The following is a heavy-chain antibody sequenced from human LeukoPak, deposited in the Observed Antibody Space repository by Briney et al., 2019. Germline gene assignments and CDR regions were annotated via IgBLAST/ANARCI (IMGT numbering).Heavy chain of an antibody. CDR2: INHSGST. V-gene: IGHV4-34*01. D-gene: IGHD4-17*01. J-gene: IGHJ2*01. CDR1: GGSFSYYY. Sequence: SATLSLTCAVYGGSFSYYYRFWIRQPPGPGLKWTGEINHSGSTTYNPSLKSRVTISVDTSKNQFSLKLRSVTAADTAVYYCARRGDGDYSTRYFDLWGRGTLVTVSS. CDR3: ARRGDGDYSTRYFDL.